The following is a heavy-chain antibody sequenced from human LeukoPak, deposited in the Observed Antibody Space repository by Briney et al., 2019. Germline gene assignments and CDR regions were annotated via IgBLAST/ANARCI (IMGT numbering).Heavy chain of an antibody. CDR1: GGSISSSSYY. CDR2: IYYSGST. J-gene: IGHJ4*02. Sequence: SETLSLTCTVSGGSISSSSYYWGWNRQPPGKGLEWIGSIYYSGSTYYNPSPKSRVTISVDTSKNQFSLKLSSVTAADTAVYYCARDGYNRPGASFDYWGQGTLVTVSS. CDR3: ARDGYNRPGASFDY. V-gene: IGHV4-39*02. D-gene: IGHD5-24*01.